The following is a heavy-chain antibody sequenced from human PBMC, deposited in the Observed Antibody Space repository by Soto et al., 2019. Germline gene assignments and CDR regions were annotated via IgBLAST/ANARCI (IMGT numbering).Heavy chain of an antibody. Sequence: PGGSLRLSCAASGITFSSYAMSWVRQAPVKGLKWVSIISGTGDGTYYADSVKGRFTISRDNSKNTLYLQMNSLRAEDTAVYYCAKGSAYYSSGYYPSDYWGQGTLVTVYS. CDR2: ISGTGDGT. CDR1: GITFSSYA. V-gene: IGHV3-23*01. CDR3: AKGSAYYSSGYYPSDY. D-gene: IGHD3-22*01. J-gene: IGHJ4*02.